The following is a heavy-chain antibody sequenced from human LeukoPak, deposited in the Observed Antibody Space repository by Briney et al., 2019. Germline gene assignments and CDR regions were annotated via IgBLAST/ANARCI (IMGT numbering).Heavy chain of an antibody. D-gene: IGHD6-19*01. J-gene: IGHJ3*02. Sequence: ASVKVSCKASGYTFTDYYIHWIRQAPGQGFEWIGIINPNGGTATYAQKFQGRVTMTTDTSTSTAYMELRSLRSDDTAVYYCARDVQWLVHAFDIWGQGTMVTVSS. CDR1: GYTFTDYY. CDR2: INPNGGTA. CDR3: ARDVQWLVHAFDI. V-gene: IGHV1-46*01.